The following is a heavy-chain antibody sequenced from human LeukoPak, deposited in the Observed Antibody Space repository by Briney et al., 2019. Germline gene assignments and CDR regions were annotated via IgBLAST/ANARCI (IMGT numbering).Heavy chain of an antibody. CDR1: GGSISSYY. CDR3: ARDRRYYDSSGYYGRFDY. Sequence: PSETLSLTCTVSGGSISSYYWSWIRQPPGKGLEWIGYIYYSGSTNYNPSLKSRVTISVDTSKNQFSLKLSSVTAADTAVYYCARDRRYYDSSGYYGRFDYWGQGTLVTVSS. J-gene: IGHJ4*02. V-gene: IGHV4-59*01. D-gene: IGHD3-22*01. CDR2: IYYSGST.